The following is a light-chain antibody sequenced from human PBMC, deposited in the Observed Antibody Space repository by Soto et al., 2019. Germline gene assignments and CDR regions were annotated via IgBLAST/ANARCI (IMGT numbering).Light chain of an antibody. Sequence: QSVLTQPASVSGSPGQSITISCTGTSRDVGGYNYVSWYQHHPGKAPKLMIYDVSNRPSGVSNHFSGSKSGNTASLTISGLQPEDEADYYCSSYTTSNTRQIVLGTGTKVTVL. J-gene: IGLJ1*01. CDR2: DVS. CDR3: SSYTTSNTRQIV. V-gene: IGLV2-14*03. CDR1: SRDVGGYNY.